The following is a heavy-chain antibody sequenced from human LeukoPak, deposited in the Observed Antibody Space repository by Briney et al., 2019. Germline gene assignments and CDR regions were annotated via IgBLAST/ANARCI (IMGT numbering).Heavy chain of an antibody. CDR3: ARTDSSGYSGDY. CDR1: GGSISSGGYY. D-gene: IGHD3-22*01. J-gene: IGHJ4*02. V-gene: IGHV4-31*03. Sequence: SQTLSLTCTVSGGSISSGGYYWSWFRQHPGKGLEWIGYIYYSGITYYNPSLKSRVTISVDTSKNQFSLKLSSVTAADTAVYYCARTDSSGYSGDYWGQGTLVTVSS. CDR2: IYYSGIT.